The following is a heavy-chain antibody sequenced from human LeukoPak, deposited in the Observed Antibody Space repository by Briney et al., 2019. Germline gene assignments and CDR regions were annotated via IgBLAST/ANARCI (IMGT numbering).Heavy chain of an antibody. J-gene: IGHJ6*03. CDR2: ISGSGGST. CDR1: GFTFSSYG. CDR3: AKDDAGSGYYSIYYYYYMDV. Sequence: GGSLRLSCAASGFTFSSYGVSWVRQAPGKGLEWVSAISGSGGSTYYADSVKGRFTISRDNSKNTLYLQMNSLRAEDTAVYYCAKDDAGSGYYSIYYYYYMDVWGKGTTVTISS. V-gene: IGHV3-23*01. D-gene: IGHD3-22*01.